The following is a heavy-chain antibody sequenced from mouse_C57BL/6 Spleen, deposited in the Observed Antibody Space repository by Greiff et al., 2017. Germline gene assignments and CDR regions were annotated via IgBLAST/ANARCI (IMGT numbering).Heavy chain of an antibody. Sequence: VKLQESGAVLARPGASVKLSCKASGYTFTSYGISWVKQRTGQGLEWIGEIYPRSGNTYYNEKFKGKATLTADKSSSTAYMELRSLTSEDSAVYFCARLGPDWYFDVWGTGTTVTVSS. CDR1: GYTFTSYG. V-gene: IGHV1-81*01. CDR3: ARLGPDWYFDV. CDR2: IYPRSGNT. J-gene: IGHJ1*03.